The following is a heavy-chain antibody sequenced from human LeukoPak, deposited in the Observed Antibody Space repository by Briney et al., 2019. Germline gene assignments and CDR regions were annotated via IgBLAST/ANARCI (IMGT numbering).Heavy chain of an antibody. CDR2: IYYSGST. D-gene: IGHD3-3*01. Sequence: SETLSLTCTVSGGSISSSSYYWGWIRQPPGKGLEWIGSIYYSGSTYYNPSLKSRVTLSVDTSKNQFSLKLISVTAADTAVYYCARGGPRITIFGVVIMEGSEYNWFDPWGQGTLVTVSS. J-gene: IGHJ5*02. CDR3: ARGGPRITIFGVVIMEGSEYNWFDP. CDR1: GGSISSSSYY. V-gene: IGHV4-39*01.